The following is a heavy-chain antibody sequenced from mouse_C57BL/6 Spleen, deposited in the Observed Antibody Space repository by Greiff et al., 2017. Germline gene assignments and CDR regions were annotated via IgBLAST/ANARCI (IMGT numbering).Heavy chain of an antibody. D-gene: IGHD1-1*01. CDR3: TREVYYYFDY. Sequence: VQLQQSGAELVRPGASVTLSCKASGYTFTDYEMHWVKQTPVHGLEWIGAIDPETGGTAYNQKFKGKAILTADKSSSTAYMELRSLTSEDSAVYYCTREVYYYFDYWGQGTTLTVSS. CDR2: IDPETGGT. V-gene: IGHV1-15*01. J-gene: IGHJ2*01. CDR1: GYTFTDYE.